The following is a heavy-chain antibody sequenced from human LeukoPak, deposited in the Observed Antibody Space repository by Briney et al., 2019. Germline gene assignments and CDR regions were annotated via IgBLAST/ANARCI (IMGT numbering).Heavy chain of an antibody. Sequence: SETLSLTCAVYGGSFSGYYWSWVRQPPGKGLEWVGEINHSGSTNYNPSLKSRVTISVDTSKNQFSLKLSSVTAADTAVYYCARVALRLRGYQFDYWGQGTLVTVSS. J-gene: IGHJ4*02. V-gene: IGHV4-34*01. CDR1: GGSFSGYY. CDR2: INHSGST. D-gene: IGHD2-2*01. CDR3: ARVALRLRGYQFDY.